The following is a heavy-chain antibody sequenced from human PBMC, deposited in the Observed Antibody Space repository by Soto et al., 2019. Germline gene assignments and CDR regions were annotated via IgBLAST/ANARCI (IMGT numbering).Heavy chain of an antibody. J-gene: IGHJ5*02. CDR3: SRDDYQYDSGGYYSWFDP. D-gene: IGHD3-22*01. Sequence: EVQLVESGGGLVQPGRSLRLSCTASGFIFGDYAMSWVRQAPGKGLEWVAFIGSKSYGGTTEYVASVKGRFTISRDDSESIAYLLMNSLKTEDTAVYYCSRDDYQYDSGGYYSWFDPWGQGTLVTVSS. CDR1: GFIFGDYA. V-gene: IGHV3-49*04. CDR2: IGSKSYGGTT.